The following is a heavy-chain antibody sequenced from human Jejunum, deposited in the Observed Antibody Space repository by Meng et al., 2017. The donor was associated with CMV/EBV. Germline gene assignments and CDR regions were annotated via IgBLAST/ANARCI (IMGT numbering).Heavy chain of an antibody. D-gene: IGHD5-18*01. CDR3: ARTVGYNYGLGS. CDR1: GFTVSSNY. Sequence: GQLVESGGGLIRPGGSLRLCCAASGFTVSSNYMSWVRQAPGKGLEWVSHIYAGGSTYYADSVKGRFTISRDNSKNTVSLQMNSLRADDTAVYYCARTVGYNYGLGSWGQGTLVTVSS. CDR2: IYAGGST. V-gene: IGHV3-53*01. J-gene: IGHJ5*02.